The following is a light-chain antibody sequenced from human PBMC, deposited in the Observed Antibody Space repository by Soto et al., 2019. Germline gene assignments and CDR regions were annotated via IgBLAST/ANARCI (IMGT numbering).Light chain of an antibody. CDR2: DVT. CDR3: SSYAGSNNFV. CDR1: TSDIGGYNY. J-gene: IGLJ1*01. V-gene: IGLV2-14*01. Sequence: QSVLTQPASVSGSPGQSITISCTGTTSDIGGYNYVSWYQHHPGKAPKLIIYDVTRRPSGVSPRFSGSKSGNTASLTISGLQAEDEAGYYCSSYAGSNNFVFGTGTKLTVL.